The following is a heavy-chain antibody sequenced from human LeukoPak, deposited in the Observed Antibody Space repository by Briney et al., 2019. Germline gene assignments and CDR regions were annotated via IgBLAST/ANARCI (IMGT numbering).Heavy chain of an antibody. CDR1: GGSIRGYY. CDR2: IYSSGST. Sequence: SETLSLTCNVSGGSIRGYYWSWIRQPPGKGLGWIEYIYSSGSTNYNPSLKSRVTMSVDTSKNQFSLKVSSVTAADTAVYYCARVFDSGSQAYFYYMDVWGKGTTVTIFS. D-gene: IGHD3-10*01. J-gene: IGHJ6*03. CDR3: ARVFDSGSQAYFYYMDV. V-gene: IGHV4-59*01.